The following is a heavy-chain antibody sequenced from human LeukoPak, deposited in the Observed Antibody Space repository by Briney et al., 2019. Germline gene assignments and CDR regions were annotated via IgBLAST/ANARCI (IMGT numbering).Heavy chain of an antibody. V-gene: IGHV1-69*04. Sequence: SVKVSCKASGGTFSSYAISWVRQAPGQGLEWMGRIIPILGIANYAQKFQGRVTITADKSTSTAYMELSSLRSEDTAVYYCAKESGSYYGSGSYYIDWGQGTLVTVSS. D-gene: IGHD3-10*01. CDR3: AKESGSYYGSGSYYID. J-gene: IGHJ4*02. CDR1: GGTFSSYA. CDR2: IIPILGIA.